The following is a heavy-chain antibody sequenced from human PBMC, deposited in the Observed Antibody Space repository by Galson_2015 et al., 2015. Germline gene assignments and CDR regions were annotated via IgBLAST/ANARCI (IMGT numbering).Heavy chain of an antibody. CDR1: GFSFDDYA. CDR2: ITWNSGST. D-gene: IGHD2-21*01. V-gene: IGHV3-9*01. J-gene: IGHJ3*02. CDR3: AKDRAPGAHNAFDI. Sequence: SLRLSCAASGFSFDDYAMHWVRHAPGKGLEWVSGITWNSGSTDYADSVKGRFTISRDNAKNSLYLHMNSLRAEDTALYHCAKDRAPGAHNAFDISGQGTMVTVSS.